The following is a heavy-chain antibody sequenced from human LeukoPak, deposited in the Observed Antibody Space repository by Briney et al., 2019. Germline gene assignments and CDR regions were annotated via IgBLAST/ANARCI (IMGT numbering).Heavy chain of an antibody. CDR3: ARASTNYYDSYAFDI. CDR2: INHSGST. D-gene: IGHD3-22*01. J-gene: IGHJ3*02. Sequence: PSETLSLTCAVYGGSFSGYYWSWIRQPPGKGLEWIGEINHSGSTNYNPSLKSRVTISVDTSKNQFSLKLSSVTAADAAVYYCARASTNYYDSYAFDIWGQGTMVTVSS. V-gene: IGHV4-34*01. CDR1: GGSFSGYY.